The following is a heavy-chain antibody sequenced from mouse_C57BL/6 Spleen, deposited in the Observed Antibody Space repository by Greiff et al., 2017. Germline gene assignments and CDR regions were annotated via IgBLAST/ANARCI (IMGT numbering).Heavy chain of an antibody. J-gene: IGHJ3*01. Sequence: EVKVVESGGGLVKPGGSLKLSCAASGFTFSDYGMHWVRQAPEKGLEWVAYISSGSSTIYYADTVKGRFTISRENAKNTLFLQMTSLRSEDTAMYYCARSRSNWDVAYWGKGTLVTVSA. V-gene: IGHV5-17*01. CDR1: GFTFSDYG. CDR2: ISSGSSTI. CDR3: ARSRSNWDVAY. D-gene: IGHD4-1*01.